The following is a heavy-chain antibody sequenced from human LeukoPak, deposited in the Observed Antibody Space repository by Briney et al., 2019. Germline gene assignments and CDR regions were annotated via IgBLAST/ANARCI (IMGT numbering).Heavy chain of an antibody. CDR2: INPNSGGT. J-gene: IGHJ5*02. Sequence: GASVKVSCKASGYTFTGYYMHWVRQAPGQGLEWMGWINPNSGGTNYAQKFQGRVTMTRDTSISTAYMELRRLRSDDTAVYYCARDRYKVRGVFIQNWFDPWGQGTLVTVSS. CDR1: GYTFTGYY. CDR3: ARDRYKVRGVFIQNWFDP. D-gene: IGHD3-10*01. V-gene: IGHV1-2*02.